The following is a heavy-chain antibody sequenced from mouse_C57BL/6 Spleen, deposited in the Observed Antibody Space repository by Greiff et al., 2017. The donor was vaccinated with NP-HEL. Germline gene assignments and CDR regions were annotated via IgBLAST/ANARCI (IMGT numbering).Heavy chain of an antibody. CDR3: ARSATTVRYYYAMDY. D-gene: IGHD1-1*01. CDR1: GYAFSSYW. Sequence: VQLQQSGAELVKPGASVKISCKASGYAFSSYWMNWVKQRPGKGLEWIGQIYPGDGDTNYNGKFKGKATLTADKSSSTAYMQLSSLTSEDSAVYSCARSATTVRYYYAMDYWGQGTSVTVSS. V-gene: IGHV1-80*01. J-gene: IGHJ4*01. CDR2: IYPGDGDT.